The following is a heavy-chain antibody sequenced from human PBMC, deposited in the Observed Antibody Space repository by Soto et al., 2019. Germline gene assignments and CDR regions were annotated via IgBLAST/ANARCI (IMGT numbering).Heavy chain of an antibody. D-gene: IGHD3-22*01. J-gene: IGHJ4*02. CDR3: ARDRCCYDSSNYRFDY. CDR2: ISAYNGDT. CDR1: GYTFTNYG. Sequence: ASVKVSCKTSGYTFTNYGFSWVRRAPGQGLEWMGWISAYNGDTNYAQNFQGRVFMTTDTSTRTAYMELRSLRSDDTAVYYCARDRCCYDSSNYRFDYWGQGTLVTVTS. V-gene: IGHV1-18*04.